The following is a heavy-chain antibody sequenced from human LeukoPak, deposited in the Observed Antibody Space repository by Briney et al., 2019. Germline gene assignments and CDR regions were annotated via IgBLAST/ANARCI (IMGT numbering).Heavy chain of an antibody. D-gene: IGHD1-26*01. Sequence: PGRSLRLSCAASGFTFSSYGMHWVRQAPGKGLEWVAVIWYGGSNKYYADSVKGRFTISRDNSKNTLYLQMNSLRAEDTAVIYCAKDIEGATDYAMDVWGQGTTVIVSS. CDR2: IWYGGSNK. J-gene: IGHJ6*02. CDR3: AKDIEGATDYAMDV. V-gene: IGHV3-30*18. CDR1: GFTFSSYG.